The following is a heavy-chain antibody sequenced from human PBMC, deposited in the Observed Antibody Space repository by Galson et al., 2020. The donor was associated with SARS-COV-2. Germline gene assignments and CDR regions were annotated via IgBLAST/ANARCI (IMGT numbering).Heavy chain of an antibody. CDR1: GFTFSSYG. CDR3: ARVQADDYGEYYPDY. V-gene: IGHV3-33*01. D-gene: IGHD4-17*01. CDR2: IWYDGSNK. J-gene: IGHJ4*02. Sequence: GESLKISCAASGFTFSSYGMHWVRQAPGKGLEWVAVIWYDGSNKYYADSVKGRFTISRDNSKNTLYLQMNSLRAEDTAVYYCARVQADDYGEYYPDYWGGVSLVTVSS.